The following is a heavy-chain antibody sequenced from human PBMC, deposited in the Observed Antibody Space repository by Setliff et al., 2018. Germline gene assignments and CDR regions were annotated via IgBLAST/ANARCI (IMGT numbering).Heavy chain of an antibody. CDR1: GYIFTNYY. CDR2: INANTGGT. D-gene: IGHD6-19*01. Sequence: ASVKVSCKTSGYIFTNYYIHWVRQAPGQGLEWMGWINANTGGTREVQKFQGRVTMTRDTSIDTAYMEVNRLTYDDTAVYYCARVGGYASAWHGIEAFDIWGQGAKGTVSS. J-gene: IGHJ3*02. CDR3: ARVGGYASAWHGIEAFDI. V-gene: IGHV1-2*02.